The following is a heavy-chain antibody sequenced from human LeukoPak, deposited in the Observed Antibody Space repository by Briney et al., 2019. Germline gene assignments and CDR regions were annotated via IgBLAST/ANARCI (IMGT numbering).Heavy chain of an antibody. J-gene: IGHJ6*02. CDR2: ISASGGTI. CDR1: GFTFSSYE. CDR3: ARGGGGYYYGMDV. D-gene: IGHD3-3*01. V-gene: IGHV3-48*03. Sequence: GGSLRLSCAASGFTFSSYEMNWVRQAPGKGLEWVSYISASGGTIKYADSVKGRFTISRDNAKNSLYLHLNSLRVEDTAFYYCARGGGGYYYGMDVWGQGTTVTVSS.